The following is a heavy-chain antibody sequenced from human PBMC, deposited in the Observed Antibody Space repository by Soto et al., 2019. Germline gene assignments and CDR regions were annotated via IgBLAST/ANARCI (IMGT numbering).Heavy chain of an antibody. Sequence: GGSLRLSCAASGFTVSSNYMSWVRQAPGKGLEWVSVIYSGTTTYYADSVKGRFTISRDNSKNTLYLQVNSLRADDTAVYYCARLLDYYYMDVWGKGTTVTVSS. CDR2: IYSGTTT. J-gene: IGHJ6*03. V-gene: IGHV3-66*01. CDR1: GFTVSSNY. CDR3: ARLLDYYYMDV.